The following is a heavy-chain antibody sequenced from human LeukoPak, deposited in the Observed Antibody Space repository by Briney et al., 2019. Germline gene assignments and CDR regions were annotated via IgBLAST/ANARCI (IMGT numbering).Heavy chain of an antibody. CDR2: IYYSGST. CDR3: ARGSYSSSWGLEGYYFDY. CDR1: GGSISSGGYY. D-gene: IGHD6-13*01. J-gene: IGHJ4*02. V-gene: IGHV4-31*03. Sequence: KPSQTLSLTCTVSGGSISSGGYYWSWIRQHPGKGLEWIGYIYYSGSTYYNPSLKSRVTISVDTSKNQFSLKLSSVTAADTAVYYCARGSYSSSWGLEGYYFDYWGQGTLVTVSS.